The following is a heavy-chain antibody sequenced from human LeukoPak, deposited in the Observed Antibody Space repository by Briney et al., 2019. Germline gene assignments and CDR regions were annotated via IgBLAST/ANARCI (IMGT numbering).Heavy chain of an antibody. CDR1: GFTFSSYS. V-gene: IGHV3-48*04. D-gene: IGHD3-10*01. CDR3: AREASYYSFDY. Sequence: GGSLRLSCAASGFTFSSYSMNWVRQAPGKGLEWVSYISSSSSTIYYADSVKGRSTISRANAKNSLYLQMNSLRAEDTAVYYCAREASYYSFDYWGQGTLVTVSS. J-gene: IGHJ4*02. CDR2: ISSSSSTI.